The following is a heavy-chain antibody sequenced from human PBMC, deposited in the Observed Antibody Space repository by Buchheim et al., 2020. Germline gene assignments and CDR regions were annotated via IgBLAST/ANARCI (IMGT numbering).Heavy chain of an antibody. CDR1: GFPFNTYA. CDR2: ITGTADNT. CDR3: ARDLSGSGSYYYYGMDV. Sequence: EVQLLESGGGLVQPGGSLRLSCAASGFPFNTYAMSWVRQAPGKGLEWVSTITGTADNTYYADSVKGRFTISRDNSKNTLYLQMNSLGAEDTAVYYCARDLSGSGSYYYYGMDVWGQGTT. D-gene: IGHD3-10*01. V-gene: IGHV3-23*01. J-gene: IGHJ6*02.